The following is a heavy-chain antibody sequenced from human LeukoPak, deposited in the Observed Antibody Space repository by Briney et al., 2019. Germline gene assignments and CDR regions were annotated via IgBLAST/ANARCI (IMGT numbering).Heavy chain of an antibody. Sequence: SVKVSCKASGGTFSSYAISWVRQAPGQGLEWMGGIIPIFGTANYAQKFQGRVTITADESTSTAYMELSSLRSEDTAVYYCARDPGYCSSTSCYTGDFDYWGQRTLVTVSS. J-gene: IGHJ4*02. CDR1: GGTFSSYA. CDR2: IIPIFGTA. V-gene: IGHV1-69*13. CDR3: ARDPGYCSSTSCYTGDFDY. D-gene: IGHD2-2*02.